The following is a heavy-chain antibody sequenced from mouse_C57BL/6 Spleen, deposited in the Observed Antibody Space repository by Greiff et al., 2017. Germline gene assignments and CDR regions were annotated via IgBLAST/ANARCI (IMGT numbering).Heavy chain of an antibody. D-gene: IGHD1-1*01. CDR3: ARHYGSSDNRYFEV. J-gene: IGHJ1*03. V-gene: IGHV1-53*01. CDR1: GYTFTSYW. CDR2: ITPSNGGT. Sequence: QVQLQQPGTELVKPGASVTLSCKASGYTFTSYWMHWVQQRPGQGLEWIGNITPSNGGTNYNEKFKSKATLTVDKSSSTAYMQLSSLTSEDSAVYYCARHYGSSDNRYFEVWGTGTTVTVSS.